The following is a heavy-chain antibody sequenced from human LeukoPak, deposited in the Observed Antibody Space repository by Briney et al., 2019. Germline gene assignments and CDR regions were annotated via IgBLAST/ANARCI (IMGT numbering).Heavy chain of an antibody. CDR3: ARVSIAARLNYYYGMDV. CDR2: IIPIFGTA. Sequence: SVKVSCKASGGTFSSYAISWVRQAPGQGLEWMGGIIPIFGTANNAQKFQGRVTITADESTSTAYMELSSLRSEDAAVYFCARVSIAARLNYYYGMDVWGQGTTVTVSS. D-gene: IGHD6-6*01. J-gene: IGHJ6*02. CDR1: GGTFSSYA. V-gene: IGHV1-69*13.